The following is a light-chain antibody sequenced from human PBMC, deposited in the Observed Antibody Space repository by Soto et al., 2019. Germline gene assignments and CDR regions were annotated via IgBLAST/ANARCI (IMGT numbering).Light chain of an antibody. CDR3: QQYGSAPYT. V-gene: IGKV3-20*01. Sequence: EIVVTQSPGTLSLSPGERATLSCRASQSISSNFLAWYQQRPGQAPGLLISGASNRATGIPDRFSGSGSGTDFTLTISRLEPEDFAVYYCQQYGSAPYTFGQGTKLEIK. CDR2: GAS. CDR1: QSISSNF. J-gene: IGKJ2*01.